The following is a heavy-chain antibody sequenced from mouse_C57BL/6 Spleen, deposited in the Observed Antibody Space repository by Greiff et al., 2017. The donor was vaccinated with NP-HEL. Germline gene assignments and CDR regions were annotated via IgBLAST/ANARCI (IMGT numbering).Heavy chain of an antibody. V-gene: IGHV5-17*01. CDR2: ISSGSSTI. CDR1: GFTFSDYG. J-gene: IGHJ2*01. CDR3: ARSVTGRYYFDY. D-gene: IGHD4-1*01. Sequence: EVMLVESGGGLVKPGGSLKLSCAASGFTFSDYGMHWVRQAPEKGLEWVAYISSGSSTIYYADTVKGRFTISKDNAKNTLFLQMTSLRSEDTAMYYCARSVTGRYYFDYWGQGTTLTVSS.